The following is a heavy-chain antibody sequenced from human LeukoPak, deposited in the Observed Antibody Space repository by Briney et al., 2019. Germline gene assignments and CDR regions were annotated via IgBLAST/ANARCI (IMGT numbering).Heavy chain of an antibody. CDR2: IRGSGDNT. CDR3: AKEDSSGWIHY. J-gene: IGHJ4*02. V-gene: IGHV3-23*01. CDR1: GFTFSTYT. D-gene: IGHD6-19*01. Sequence: GASLRLSCAASGFTFSTYTMSWVRQAPGKGLEWGSAIRGSGDNTYYADSVEGRFTISRDNSKNTMYLQVNSLRVEDTAIYYCAKEDSSGWIHYWGQGTLVTVSS.